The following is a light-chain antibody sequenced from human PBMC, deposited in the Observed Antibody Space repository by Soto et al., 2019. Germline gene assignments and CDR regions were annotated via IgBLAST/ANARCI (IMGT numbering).Light chain of an antibody. CDR1: TGAVTSTYY. CDR2: STS. V-gene: IGLV7-43*01. J-gene: IGLJ2*01. CDR3: LLYYGGVRV. Sequence: QAVVTQEPSLTVSPGGTVTLTCASSTGAVTSTYYPNWFQQKPGQAPRPLIYSTSNRHSWTPARFSGSLLGGKAALTLSSVQPEDEADYYCLLYYGGVRVFGGGTKLTVL.